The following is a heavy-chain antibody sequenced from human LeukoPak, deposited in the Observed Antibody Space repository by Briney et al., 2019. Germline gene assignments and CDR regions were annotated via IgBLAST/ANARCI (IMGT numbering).Heavy chain of an antibody. V-gene: IGHV3-49*04. D-gene: IGHD3-22*01. Sequence: PGRSLRLSCTASGFPFGDYPMTWVRQAPGKGLEWIGCIRSKGYGGTIEYAASVKGRFTISRDDSKSIAYLQMNSLKTEDTAVYYCTRDLLHYDSIGYYAWGQGTLVTVSS. CDR3: TRDLLHYDSIGYYA. J-gene: IGHJ5*02. CDR1: GFPFGDYP. CDR2: IRSKGYGGTI.